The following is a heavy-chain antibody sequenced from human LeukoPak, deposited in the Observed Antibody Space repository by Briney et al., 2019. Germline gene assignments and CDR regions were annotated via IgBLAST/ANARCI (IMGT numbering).Heavy chain of an antibody. CDR2: IKHDGSGT. CDR1: GFIFINYW. V-gene: IGHV3-7*03. Sequence: GGSLRHSCAASGFIFINYWMVWVRQAPGKGVERVASIKHDGSGTYYVDSMKGRFTLSIDNAKNSLYLQMNSLRVEDTAVYFCARDPAFQAVDLWGQGTLVTVSS. D-gene: IGHD2/OR15-2a*01. CDR3: ARDPAFQAVDL. J-gene: IGHJ3*01.